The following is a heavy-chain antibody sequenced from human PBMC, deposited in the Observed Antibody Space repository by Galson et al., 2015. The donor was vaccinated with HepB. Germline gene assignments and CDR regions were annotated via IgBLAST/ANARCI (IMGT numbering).Heavy chain of an antibody. CDR1: GGSITNYY. CDR3: ARRDSSAWYFDL. CDR2: IHSGGVT. V-gene: IGHV4-4*07. D-gene: IGHD3-22*01. J-gene: IGHJ4*02. Sequence: ETLSLTCNVSGGSITNYYWSWIRQPAGKGLEWIGRIHSGGVTNYNPSLKSRVAMSVDASRNQISLKLSSVTAADTAIYFCARRDSSAWYFDLWGQGTRVAVSS.